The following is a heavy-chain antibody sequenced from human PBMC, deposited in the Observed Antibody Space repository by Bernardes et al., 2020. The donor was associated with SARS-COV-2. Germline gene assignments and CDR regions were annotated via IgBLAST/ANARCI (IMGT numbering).Heavy chain of an antibody. CDR1: AVTFSSYW. D-gene: IGHD6-19*01. Sequence: AESRRLSCAASAVTFSSYWMTWVSQAPGKGLEWVANIKQDGNEKYYVDSVKGRFTISRDNAKNSLYLQMDGLRSEDTAVYYCARGPIGVAGTRVFDWFDPWGQGTLVTVSS. J-gene: IGHJ5*02. CDR2: IKQDGNEK. V-gene: IGHV3-7*03. CDR3: ARGPIGVAGTRVFDWFDP.